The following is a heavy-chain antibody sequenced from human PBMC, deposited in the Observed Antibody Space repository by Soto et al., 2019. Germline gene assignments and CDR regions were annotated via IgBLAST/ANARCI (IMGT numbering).Heavy chain of an antibody. CDR3: AKAYFVWSSEQPYYFDY. CDR2: ISGSGGRS. J-gene: IGHJ4*02. Sequence: PWGSLRVSCAASGFTFRNYAMTWVRQGPGKGLEWVSGISGSGGRSYYADSVKGRFTISRDNSKSTLYLQMNSLRAEDTAVYYCAKAYFVWSSEQPYYFDYWGQGTLVTVSS. CDR1: GFTFRNYA. V-gene: IGHV3-23*01. D-gene: IGHD3-16*01.